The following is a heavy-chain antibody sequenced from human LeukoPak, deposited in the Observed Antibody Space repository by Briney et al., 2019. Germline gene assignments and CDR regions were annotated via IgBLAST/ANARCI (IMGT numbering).Heavy chain of an antibody. J-gene: IGHJ4*02. Sequence: SETLSLTCTVSGASISTYYWSWIRQSPGKGLEWIGYIYYSGSTNYNPSLKSRVTISVDTSKNQFSLKLSSVTAADTAVYYCARGVNYYDSSGYLDYWGQGTLVTVSS. CDR2: IYYSGST. V-gene: IGHV4-59*08. D-gene: IGHD3-22*01. CDR1: GASISTYY. CDR3: ARGVNYYDSSGYLDY.